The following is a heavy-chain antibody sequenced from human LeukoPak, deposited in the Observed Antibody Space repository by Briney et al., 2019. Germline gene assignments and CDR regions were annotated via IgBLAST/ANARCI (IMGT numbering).Heavy chain of an antibody. CDR2: IYYSGST. CDR1: GGSISSYY. CDR3: AREDSGSYRGVDY. V-gene: IGHV4-59*01. D-gene: IGHD1-26*01. J-gene: IGHJ4*02. Sequence: PSQTLSLTCSVSGGSISSYYWSWIRQPPGKGLEWIGYIYYSGSTNYNPSLKSRVTISVDTSKNQFSLKLSSVAAADTAVYYCAREDSGSYRGVDYWGQGTLVTVSS.